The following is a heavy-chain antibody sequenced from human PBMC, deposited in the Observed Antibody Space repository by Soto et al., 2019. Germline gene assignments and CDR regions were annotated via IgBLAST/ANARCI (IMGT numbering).Heavy chain of an antibody. D-gene: IGHD5-12*01. CDR2: ISADGSDT. Sequence: EVQLVESGGGLVQPGGSLRLSCVASGFSFSNNWMHWVRHAPGKGPVWVSRISADGSDTHYADSVQGRFTISRDNAKNSLYLQMNTLSVEDAAVYYCARFDIASLPPIWGQGTMVTVSS. V-gene: IGHV3-74*01. J-gene: IGHJ3*02. CDR3: ARFDIASLPPI. CDR1: GFSFSNNW.